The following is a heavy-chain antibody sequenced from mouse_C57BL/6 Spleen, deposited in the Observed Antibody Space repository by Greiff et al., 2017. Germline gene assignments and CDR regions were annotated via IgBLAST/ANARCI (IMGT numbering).Heavy chain of an antibody. CDR1: GYSITSGYY. CDR2: ISYDGSN. Sequence: EVKLQESGPGLVKPSQSLSLTCSVTGYSITSGYYWNWIRQFPGNKLEWMGYISYDGSNNYNPSLKNRISITRDTSKNQFFLKLNSVTTEDTATYYCARDEGGIYYGTFFDYWGQGTTLTVSS. D-gene: IGHD2-1*01. V-gene: IGHV3-6*01. J-gene: IGHJ2*01. CDR3: ARDEGGIYYGTFFDY.